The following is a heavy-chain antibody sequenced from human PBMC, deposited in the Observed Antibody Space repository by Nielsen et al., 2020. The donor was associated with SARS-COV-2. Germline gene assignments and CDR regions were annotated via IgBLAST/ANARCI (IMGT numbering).Heavy chain of an antibody. CDR3: ARESGMDV. Sequence: GESLKISCAASGFTFSSYAMHWVRQAPGKGLEWVAVISYDGSNKYYADSVKGRFTISRDNSKNTLYLQMNSLRAEDTAVYYCARESGMDVWGQGTTVTDSS. J-gene: IGHJ6*02. CDR1: GFTFSSYA. CDR2: ISYDGSNK. V-gene: IGHV3-30*04.